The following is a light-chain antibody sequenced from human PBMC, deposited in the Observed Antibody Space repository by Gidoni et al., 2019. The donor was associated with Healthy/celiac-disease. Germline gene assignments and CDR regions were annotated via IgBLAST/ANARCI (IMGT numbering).Light chain of an antibody. CDR1: SSDVGGYNY. CDR2: DVS. Sequence: SALTQPRSVSASPGQSVTISCTGTSSDVGGYNYVSWYQQHPGKAPKLMIYDVSKRPSGVPDRFSGSKSGNTASLTISGLQAEDEADYYCCSYAGSYTFVFGGGTKLTVL. CDR3: CSYAGSYTFV. V-gene: IGLV2-11*01. J-gene: IGLJ2*01.